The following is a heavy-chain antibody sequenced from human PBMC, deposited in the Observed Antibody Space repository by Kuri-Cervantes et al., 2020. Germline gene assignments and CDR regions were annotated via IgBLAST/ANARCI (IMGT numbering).Heavy chain of an antibody. V-gene: IGHV4-59*01. D-gene: IGHD4-17*01. CDR2: IYYSGST. CDR1: GGSISSYY. Sequence: GSLRLSCTVSGGSISSYYWSWIRQPPGKGLEWIGYIYYSGSTNYNPSLKSRVTISVDTSKNQFSLKLSSVTAADTAVYYCARDDYGDYTIDYWGQGTLVTVSS. J-gene: IGHJ4*02. CDR3: ARDDYGDYTIDY.